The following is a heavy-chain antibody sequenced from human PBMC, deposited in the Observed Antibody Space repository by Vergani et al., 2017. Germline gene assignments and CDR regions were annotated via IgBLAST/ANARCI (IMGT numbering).Heavy chain of an antibody. D-gene: IGHD6-19*01. CDR2: ISSSSSYI. CDR1: GFTFSSYS. Sequence: EVQLVESGGGLVKPGGSLRLSCAASGFTFSSYSMNWVRQAPGKGLEWVSSISSSSSYIYYADSVTGRFTISRDNAKNSLYLQMNSLRAEDTAVYYCARDLISVAGGYYYYGMDVWGQGTTVTVSS. V-gene: IGHV3-21*01. J-gene: IGHJ6*02. CDR3: ARDLISVAGGYYYYGMDV.